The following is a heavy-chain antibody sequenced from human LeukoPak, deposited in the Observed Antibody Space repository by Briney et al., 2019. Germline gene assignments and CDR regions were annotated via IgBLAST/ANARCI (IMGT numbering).Heavy chain of an antibody. CDR3: AREAARASPPFYYYYYYMDV. D-gene: IGHD6-6*01. V-gene: IGHV4-61*02. CDR2: IYTSGST. CDR1: GGSISSGSYY. Sequence: KSSQTLSLTCTVSGGSISSGSYYWSWIRQPAGKGLEWIGRIYTSGSTNYNPSLKSRVTISVDTSKNQFSLKLSSVTAADTAVYYCAREAARASPPFYYYYYYMDVWGKGTTVTVSS. J-gene: IGHJ6*03.